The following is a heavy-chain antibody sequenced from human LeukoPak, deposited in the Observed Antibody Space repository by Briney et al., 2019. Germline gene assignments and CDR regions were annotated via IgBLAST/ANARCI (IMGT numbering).Heavy chain of an antibody. Sequence: SETLSLTCTVSGGSISSSSYYWGWIRQPPGKGLEWIGYIYYTGTTNYNPSLESRVTISVDTSKNQFSLKVSSVTAADTGVYYCASKSTDHGELRFDYWGQGTLVTVSS. CDR1: GGSISSSSYY. CDR3: ASKSTDHGELRFDY. J-gene: IGHJ4*02. CDR2: IYYTGTT. V-gene: IGHV4-61*05. D-gene: IGHD4-17*01.